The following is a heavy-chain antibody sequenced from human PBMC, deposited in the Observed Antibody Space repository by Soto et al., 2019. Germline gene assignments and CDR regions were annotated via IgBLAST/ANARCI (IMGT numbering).Heavy chain of an antibody. CDR3: ARDLRPTRLRPPFGGVLDY. CDR2: ISYDGSNK. Sequence: QVQLVESGGGVVQPGRSLRLSCAASGFTFSSYAMHWVRQAPGKGLEWVAVISYDGSNKYYADSVKGRFTISRDNSKNTLYLQMNSLRAGDTAVYYCARDLRPTRLRPPFGGVLDYWGQGTLVTVSS. V-gene: IGHV3-30-3*01. J-gene: IGHJ4*02. CDR1: GFTFSSYA. D-gene: IGHD3-16*01.